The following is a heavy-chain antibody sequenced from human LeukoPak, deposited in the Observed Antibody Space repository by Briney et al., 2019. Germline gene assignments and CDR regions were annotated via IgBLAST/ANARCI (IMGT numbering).Heavy chain of an antibody. CDR1: GGSISTYY. D-gene: IGHD1/OR15-1a*01. J-gene: IGHJ4*02. V-gene: IGHV4-59*08. CDR2: ISYSGST. Sequence: SETLSLTCTVSGGSISTYYWSWIRQPPGKGLEWIGYISYSGSTNYNPSLKSRVTISLDTSKNQFALKLSSVTAADTAVYYCARSIIGTRSKFDYWGQGTLVTVSS. CDR3: ARSIIGTRSKFDY.